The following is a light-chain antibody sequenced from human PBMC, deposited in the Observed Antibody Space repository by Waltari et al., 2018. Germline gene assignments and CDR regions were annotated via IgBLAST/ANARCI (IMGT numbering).Light chain of an antibody. CDR1: SDAIGAYSY. CDR3: SAYTSRGTLK. V-gene: IGLV2-14*03. Sequence: QSALTQPASVSGSPGQSITISCTGTSDAIGAYSYVTWYHHRPGKVPKLIIYDLTERPSGVSNRFSGSKSGSTASLTVSGLQAEDEGLFYCSAYTSRGTLKFGGGTRVTVL. J-gene: IGLJ2*01. CDR2: DLT.